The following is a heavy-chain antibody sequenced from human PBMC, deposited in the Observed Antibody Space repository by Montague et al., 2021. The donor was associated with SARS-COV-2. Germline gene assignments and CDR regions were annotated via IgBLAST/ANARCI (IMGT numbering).Heavy chain of an antibody. D-gene: IGHD6-13*01. J-gene: IGHJ5*02. CDR2: IYYSGCT. CDR3: ARDSFIAGGRLPHWFDP. CDR1: GGPISGYY. Sequence: SETLSLTCSVSGGPISGYYWSWVRQSPGKGLEWIGYIYYSGCTIYNPSLESRVIISVDTSKSQFSLKLSSVTAADTAVYYCARDSFIAGGRLPHWFDPWGQGTLVTVSS. V-gene: IGHV4-59*01.